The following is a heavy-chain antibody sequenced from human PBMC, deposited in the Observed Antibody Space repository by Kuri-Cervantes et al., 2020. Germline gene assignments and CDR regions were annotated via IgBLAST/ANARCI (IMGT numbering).Heavy chain of an antibody. Sequence: LRLSCNVSGGSINSGDYYWNWIRQPPGKGLEWIGFIYYSGRTSYNPSLKSRVTISLETSKNQFSLKLTSVTAADTAVYYCARAGFTYGHLLYWGQGNLVTVSS. D-gene: IGHD3-10*01. CDR1: GGSINSGDYY. V-gene: IGHV4-30-4*01. J-gene: IGHJ4*02. CDR2: IYYSGRT. CDR3: ARAGFTYGHLLY.